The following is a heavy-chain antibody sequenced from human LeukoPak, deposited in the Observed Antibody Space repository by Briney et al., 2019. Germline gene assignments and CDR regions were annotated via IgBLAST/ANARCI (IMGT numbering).Heavy chain of an antibody. CDR2: IWYDGSNK. Sequence: GGSLRLSCAASGFTFSSYGMHWVRQAPGKGLEWVAVIWYDGSNKYYADSVEGRFTISRDNSKNTLYLQMNSLRAEDTAVYYCARGEDILTGYWSDWFDPWGQGTLVTVSS. CDR3: ARGEDILTGYWSDWFDP. V-gene: IGHV3-33*01. D-gene: IGHD3-9*01. CDR1: GFTFSSYG. J-gene: IGHJ5*02.